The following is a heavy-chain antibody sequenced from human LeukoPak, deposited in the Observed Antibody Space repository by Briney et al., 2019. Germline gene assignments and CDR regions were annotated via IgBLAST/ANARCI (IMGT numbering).Heavy chain of an antibody. V-gene: IGHV3-20*04. CDR2: INSNGGST. J-gene: IGHJ5*02. CDR1: GFTFDDYG. Sequence: PGGSLRLSCAASGFTFDDYGMSWVRQAPGKGLEWVSGINSNGGSTGYADSVKGRFTISRDNSKNTVSLQMNSLRAEDTALYYCARDLDWGAFDAWGQGTLVTVSS. D-gene: IGHD3-9*01. CDR3: ARDLDWGAFDA.